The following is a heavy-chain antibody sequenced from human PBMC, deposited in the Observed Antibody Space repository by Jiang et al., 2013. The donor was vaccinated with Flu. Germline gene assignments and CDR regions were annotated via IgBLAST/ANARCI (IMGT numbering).Heavy chain of an antibody. CDR2: IWYDGSNK. Sequence: VQLLESGGGVVQPGRSLRLSCAASGFTFSSYGMHWVRRAPGKGLEWVAVIWYDGSNKYYADSVKGRFTISRDNSKNTLYLQMNSLRAEDTAVYYCARGDTIFGVGHFDYWGQGTLVTVS. V-gene: IGHV3-33*01. D-gene: IGHD3-3*01. CDR1: GFTFSSYG. J-gene: IGHJ4*02. CDR3: ARGDTIFGVGHFDY.